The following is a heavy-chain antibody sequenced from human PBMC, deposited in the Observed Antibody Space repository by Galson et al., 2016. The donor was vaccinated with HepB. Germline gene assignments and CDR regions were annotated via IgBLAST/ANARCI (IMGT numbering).Heavy chain of an antibody. J-gene: IGHJ6*02. D-gene: IGHD4-17*01. CDR1: GFTFSRYA. CDR2: VSGNGGST. CDR3: AKGSNSGDYYYYGMSV. V-gene: IGHV3-23*01. Sequence: SLRLSCAASGFTFSRYAMSWVRQAPGRGLEYVSAVSGNGGSTYYADSVNGRFTISRDNSKNTLYLQVNSLRVEDTAVYFCAKGSNSGDYYYYGMSVWGQGTTVIVSS.